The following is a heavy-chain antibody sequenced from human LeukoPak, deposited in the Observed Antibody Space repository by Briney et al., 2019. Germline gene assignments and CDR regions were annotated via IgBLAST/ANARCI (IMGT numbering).Heavy chain of an antibody. CDR3: ARAGQHIVVVTAKSPFDY. CDR1: GYTFTSYY. CDR2: INPSGGST. D-gene: IGHD2-21*02. Sequence: GASVKVSCKASGYTFTSYYMHWVRQAPGQGLEWMGIINPSGGSTSYAQKFQGRVTMTRDTSTSTVYMELSSLRSEDTAVYYCARAGQHIVVVTAKSPFDYWGQGTLVTVSS. J-gene: IGHJ4*02. V-gene: IGHV1-46*01.